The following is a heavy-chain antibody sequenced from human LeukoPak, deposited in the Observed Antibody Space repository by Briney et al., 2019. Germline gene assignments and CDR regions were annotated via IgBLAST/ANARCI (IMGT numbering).Heavy chain of an antibody. Sequence: PGGSLSLSCAASGFTFSSYSMNWVRQAPGKGLEWVSSISSSSSYIYYADSVKGRFTISRDNAKNSLYLQMNSLRAEDTAVYYCARDAVVTTQFYYYYYMDVWGKGTTVTVSS. D-gene: IGHD2-21*02. CDR1: GFTFSSYS. CDR3: ARDAVVTTQFYYYYYMDV. V-gene: IGHV3-21*01. CDR2: ISSSSSYI. J-gene: IGHJ6*03.